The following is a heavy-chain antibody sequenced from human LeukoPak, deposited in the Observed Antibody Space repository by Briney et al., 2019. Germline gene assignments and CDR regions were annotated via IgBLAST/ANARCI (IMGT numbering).Heavy chain of an antibody. Sequence: GASVKVSCKASGYTFTSYYMHWVRQAPGQGLEWMGIINPSGGSTSYAQEFQGRVTMTRDTSTSTVYMELSSLRSEDTAVYYCARDLSSSRYSSGWYFWFDPWGQGTLVTVSS. CDR2: INPSGGST. D-gene: IGHD6-19*01. CDR3: ARDLSSSRYSSGWYFWFDP. J-gene: IGHJ5*02. CDR1: GYTFTSYY. V-gene: IGHV1-46*01.